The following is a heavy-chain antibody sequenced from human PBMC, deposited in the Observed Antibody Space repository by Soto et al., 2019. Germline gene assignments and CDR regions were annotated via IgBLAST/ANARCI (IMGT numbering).Heavy chain of an antibody. D-gene: IGHD2-2*01. CDR2: IYYRGST. Sequence: QLQLQESGPGLVKPSETLSLTCTVSGGSISSSSYYWGWIRQPPGKGLGWIGSIYYRGSTDYNPSLKSRVTMAVDTSKNQFSLKLSSMTAADTAVYYCARYSLYQLRSWHCDYWGQGTLVTVSS. CDR1: GGSISSSSYY. J-gene: IGHJ4*02. CDR3: ARYSLYQLRSWHCDY. V-gene: IGHV4-39*01.